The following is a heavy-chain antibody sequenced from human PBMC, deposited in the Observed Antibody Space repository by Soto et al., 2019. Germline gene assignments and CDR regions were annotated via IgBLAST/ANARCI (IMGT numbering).Heavy chain of an antibody. Sequence: QVQLVESGGGVVQPGRSLRPSCAASGFTFSSYGMHWVRQAPGKGLEWVAVISYDGSNKYYADSVKGRFTISRDNSKNTLYLQMNSLRAEDTAVYYCAKDYSSSSLPPYNYYYYYGMDVWGQGTTVTVSS. J-gene: IGHJ6*02. V-gene: IGHV3-30*18. CDR3: AKDYSSSSLPPYNYYYYYGMDV. CDR2: ISYDGSNK. D-gene: IGHD6-6*01. CDR1: GFTFSSYG.